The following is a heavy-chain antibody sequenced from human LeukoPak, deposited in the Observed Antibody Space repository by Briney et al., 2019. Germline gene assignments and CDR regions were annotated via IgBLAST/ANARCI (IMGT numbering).Heavy chain of an antibody. Sequence: ASVKVSCKTSEYTFTGYYMHWVRLAPGQGLEWMGWINPNSGATDYAQEFQDRVTMTRDTSINTAYMELSRLRSDDTAVYYCARGFGSRGIDYWGQGTLVTVSS. CDR1: EYTFTGYY. CDR3: ARGFGSRGIDY. V-gene: IGHV1-2*02. CDR2: INPNSGAT. D-gene: IGHD2-2*01. J-gene: IGHJ4*02.